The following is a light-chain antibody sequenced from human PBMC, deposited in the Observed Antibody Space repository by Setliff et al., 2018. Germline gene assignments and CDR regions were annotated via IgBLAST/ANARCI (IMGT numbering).Light chain of an antibody. CDR2: DVS. V-gene: IGLV2-11*01. CDR3: CSYAGSYSYV. CDR1: SSGVGGYNY. Sequence: QSVLTQPRSVSGSPGQSVTISCTGTSSGVGGYNYVSWYQQHPGKAPKLMIYDVSKRPSGVPDRFSGSKSGNTASLTISGLQAEDEADYYCCSYAGSYSYVFGTGTKV. J-gene: IGLJ1*01.